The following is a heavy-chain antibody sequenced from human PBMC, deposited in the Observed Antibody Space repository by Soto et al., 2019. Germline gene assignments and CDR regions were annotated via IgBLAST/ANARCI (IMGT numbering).Heavy chain of an antibody. CDR2: IYYSGST. V-gene: IGHV4-31*03. J-gene: IGHJ4*02. D-gene: IGHD3-3*02. CDR1: GGSINIGGYY. Sequence: QVQLQGSGPGLVKPSQTLSLTCTVSGGSINIGGYYWSWIRQHPGKGLEWIGYIYYSGSTFYNPSLKSRVTIAFDTSKNQFSLKLNSVTAAHTAVYYCARTAWHFFDYWGQGTLVTVSS. CDR3: ARTAWHFFDY.